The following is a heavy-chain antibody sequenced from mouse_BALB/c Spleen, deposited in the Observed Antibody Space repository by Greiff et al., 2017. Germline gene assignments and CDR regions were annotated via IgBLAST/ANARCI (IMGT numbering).Heavy chain of an antibody. CDR2: IWSGGST. CDR3: ARTGFAY. J-gene: IGHJ3*01. Sequence: VQLVESGPGLVQPSQSLSITCTVSGFSLTSYGVHWVRQSPGKGLEWLGVIWSGGSTDYNAAFISRLSISKDNSKSQVFFKMNSLQANDTAIYYCARTGFAYWGQGTLVTVSA. CDR1: GFSLTSYG. V-gene: IGHV2-2*02.